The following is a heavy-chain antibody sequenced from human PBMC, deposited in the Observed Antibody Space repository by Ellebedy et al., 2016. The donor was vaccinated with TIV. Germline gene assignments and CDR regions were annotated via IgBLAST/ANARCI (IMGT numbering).Heavy chain of an antibody. CDR2: ISSSSSTI. V-gene: IGHV3-48*01. Sequence: GESLKISCAASGFTFSSYSMNWVRQAPGKGLEWVSSISSSSSTIYYADSVKGRFTISRDNAKNSLYLQMNSLRAEDTAVYYCARVYSTTIEDWGQGTLVTVSS. CDR1: GFTFSSYS. J-gene: IGHJ4*02. CDR3: ARVYSTTIED. D-gene: IGHD5-24*01.